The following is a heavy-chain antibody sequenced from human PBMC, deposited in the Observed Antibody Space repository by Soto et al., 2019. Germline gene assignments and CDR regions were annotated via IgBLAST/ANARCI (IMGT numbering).Heavy chain of an antibody. CDR2: INRHGDST. Sequence: EVYLVESGGGVVRPGGSLRLSCAASGFGFDEYGMSWVRQGPGKGLEWVSGINRHGDSTGYADSVKGRFTISSDNAKNSRYLEMTGLTAEDTASYYCARAHRWGYEYGDSGDSWGQGTLVTVSS. CDR3: ARAHRWGYEYGDSGDS. J-gene: IGHJ4*02. V-gene: IGHV3-20*04. CDR1: GFGFDEYG. D-gene: IGHD4-17*01.